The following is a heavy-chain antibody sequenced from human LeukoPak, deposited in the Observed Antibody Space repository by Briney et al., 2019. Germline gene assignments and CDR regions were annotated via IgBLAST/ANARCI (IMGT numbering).Heavy chain of an antibody. V-gene: IGHV3-74*01. J-gene: IGHJ4*02. CDR1: GFTFSSYA. Sequence: GGSLRLSCAASGFTFSSYAMSWVRQAPGKGLVWVSRINSDGSSTTYADSVKGRFTISRDNAKNTLYLQMNSLRAEDTAVYYCATTRGRMWFDYWGQGTLVTVSS. CDR2: INSDGSST. D-gene: IGHD1-26*01. CDR3: ATTRGRMWFDY.